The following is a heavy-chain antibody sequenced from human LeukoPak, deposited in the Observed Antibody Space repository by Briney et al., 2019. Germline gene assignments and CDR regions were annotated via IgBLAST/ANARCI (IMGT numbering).Heavy chain of an antibody. D-gene: IGHD2-8*01. Sequence: GASVKVPCKVSGYTLTELSMHWVRQAPGKGLEGMGGFDPEDGETIYAQKFQGRVTMTEDTSTHTAYMELSSLRSEDTAVYYCATVMDYECFQHWGQGTLVTVSS. V-gene: IGHV1-24*01. J-gene: IGHJ1*01. CDR2: FDPEDGET. CDR3: ATVMDYECFQH. CDR1: GYTLTELS.